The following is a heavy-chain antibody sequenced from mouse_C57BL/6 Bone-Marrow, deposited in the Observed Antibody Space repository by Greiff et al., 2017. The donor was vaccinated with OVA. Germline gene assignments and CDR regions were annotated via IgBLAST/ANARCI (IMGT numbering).Heavy chain of an antibody. CDR1: GFTFSSYG. CDR2: ISSGGSYT. D-gene: IGHD2-5*01. V-gene: IGHV5-6*01. J-gene: IGHJ4*01. Sequence: EVHLVESGGDLVKPGGSLKLSCAASGFTFSSYGMSWVRQTPDKRLEWVATISSGGSYTYYPDSVKGRFTISRDNAKNTLYLQMSSLKSEDTAMYYCARLYSNYGDYAMDYWGQGTSVTVSS. CDR3: ARLYSNYGDYAMDY.